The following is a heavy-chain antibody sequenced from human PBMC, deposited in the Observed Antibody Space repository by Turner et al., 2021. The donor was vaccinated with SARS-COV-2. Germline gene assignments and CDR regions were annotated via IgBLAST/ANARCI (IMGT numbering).Heavy chain of an antibody. V-gene: IGHV1-3*01. Sequence: QFHLVQSRPEVKKPGASVRLSCKAPASNCASDAMHWVRKAPGHKLEWMGWINGGKGNTKAWKKFHGRATITSDTAARVVYMEMSTLSPEATAMDDWASSRRADCGNTRCYGEDWLDPWGQGTLVTVSS. CDR2: INGGKGNT. J-gene: IGHJ5*02. CDR1: ASNCASDA. CDR3: ASSRRADCGNTRCYGEDWLDP. D-gene: IGHD2-2*01.